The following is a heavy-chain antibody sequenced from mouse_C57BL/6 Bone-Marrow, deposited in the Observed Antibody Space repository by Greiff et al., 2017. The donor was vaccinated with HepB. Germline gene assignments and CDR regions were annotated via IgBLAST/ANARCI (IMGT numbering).Heavy chain of an antibody. CDR2: ISGGGGNT. D-gene: IGHD4-1*02. Sequence: EVKLVESGGGLVKPGGSLKLSCAASGFTFSSYTMSWVRQTPEKRLEWVATISGGGGNTDYPDSVKGRFTISRDNAKNTLYLHMSSLRSEDTALYYCARHQLAWFAYWGQGTLVTVSS. CDR3: ARHQLAWFAY. V-gene: IGHV5-9*01. J-gene: IGHJ3*01. CDR1: GFTFSSYT.